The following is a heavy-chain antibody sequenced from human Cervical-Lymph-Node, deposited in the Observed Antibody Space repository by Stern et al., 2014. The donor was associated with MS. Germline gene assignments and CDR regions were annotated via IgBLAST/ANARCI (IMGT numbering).Heavy chain of an antibody. J-gene: IGHJ4*02. D-gene: IGHD3-9*01. CDR1: GFTFGDYA. V-gene: IGHV3-49*05. CDR2: IRSKAYGGTT. CDR3: TRGSYDILTGYYARY. Sequence: EMQLVESGGGLVKPGRSLRLSCTASGFTFGDYAMSWFRQAPGKGLEWVGFIRSKAYGGTTEYAASVKGRFTISRDDSKSIAYLQMNSLKTEDTAVYYCTRGSYDILTGYYARYWGQGTLVTVSS.